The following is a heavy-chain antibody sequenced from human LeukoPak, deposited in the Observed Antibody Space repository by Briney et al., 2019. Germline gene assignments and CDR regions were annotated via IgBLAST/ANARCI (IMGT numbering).Heavy chain of an antibody. Sequence: GGSLRLSCAASGFTFMNYAMNWVRQAPGKGLQWVSAISGSGRSAYYAPSVKGRFTISRDKSKNTLYLQMNSLRAEDTAVYYCAKGQISRSDRFDYWGQGTLVTVSS. CDR2: ISGSGRSA. D-gene: IGHD3-3*02. J-gene: IGHJ4*02. CDR1: GFTFMNYA. CDR3: AKGQISRSDRFDY. V-gene: IGHV3-23*01.